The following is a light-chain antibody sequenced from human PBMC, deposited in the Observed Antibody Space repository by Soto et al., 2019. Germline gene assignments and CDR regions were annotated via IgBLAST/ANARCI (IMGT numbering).Light chain of an antibody. Sequence: DIQMTQSPSSLSASVGDRVTIACRASQDIGSDLGWYQQAPGKAPKRLIYAASSLQSGAPSRLSGSVSGTEFPLRICSLQSEYFATYYRLKHKSYLLTFGQGTKV. CDR3: LKHKSYLLT. CDR1: QDIGSD. V-gene: IGKV1-17*01. J-gene: IGKJ1*01. CDR2: AAS.